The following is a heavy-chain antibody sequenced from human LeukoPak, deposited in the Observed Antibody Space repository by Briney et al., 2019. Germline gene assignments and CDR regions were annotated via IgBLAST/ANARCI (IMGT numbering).Heavy chain of an antibody. Sequence: SQTLSLTCTVSGGSISSGSYYWSWIRQPAGKGLEWIGRIYTSGSTNYNPSLKSRVTISVDTSKNQFSLKLSSVTAADTAVYYCALAASDAFDIWGQGTMVTVSS. CDR3: ALAASDAFDI. D-gene: IGHD2-15*01. V-gene: IGHV4-61*02. CDR1: GGSISSGSYY. CDR2: IYTSGST. J-gene: IGHJ3*02.